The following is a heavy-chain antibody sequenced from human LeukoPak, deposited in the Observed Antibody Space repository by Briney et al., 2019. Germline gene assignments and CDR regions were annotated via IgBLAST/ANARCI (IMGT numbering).Heavy chain of an antibody. Sequence: TPSETLSLTCTVSGGSISSGSYYWSWIPQPAGKGLEWIGRIYTSGSTNYNPSLKSRVTISVDTSKNQFSLKLSSVTAADTAVYYCARSTYYYDSSGLPCVWGQGTLVTVSS. D-gene: IGHD3-22*01. J-gene: IGHJ4*02. V-gene: IGHV4-61*02. CDR3: ARSTYYYDSSGLPCV. CDR1: GGSISSGSYY. CDR2: IYTSGST.